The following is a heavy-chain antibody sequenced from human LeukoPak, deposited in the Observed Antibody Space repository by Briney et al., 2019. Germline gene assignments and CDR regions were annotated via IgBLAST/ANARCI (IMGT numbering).Heavy chain of an antibody. CDR3: ASMVGATLLGYYYYYYMDV. D-gene: IGHD1-26*01. V-gene: IGHV1-69*06. J-gene: IGHJ6*03. Sequence: GASVKVSCKASGGTFSSYAISWVRQAPGQGLEWMGGIIPIFVTANYAQKFQGRVTITADKSTSTAYMELSSLRAEDTAVYYCASMVGATLLGYYYYYYMDVWGKGTTVTVSS. CDR1: GGTFSSYA. CDR2: IIPIFVTA.